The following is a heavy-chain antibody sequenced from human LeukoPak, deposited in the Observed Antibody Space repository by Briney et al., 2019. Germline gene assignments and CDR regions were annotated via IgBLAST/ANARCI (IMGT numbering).Heavy chain of an antibody. V-gene: IGHV4-59*01. CDR2: IYYSGST. Sequence: SETLSLTCTVSGGSISSYYWSWIRQPPGKRLEWIGYIYYSGSTNYNPSLKSRVTISVDTSKNQFSLKLSSVTAADTAVYYCARVVGSSWYNDRNWFDPWGQGTLVTVSS. CDR1: GGSISSYY. CDR3: ARVVGSSWYNDRNWFDP. J-gene: IGHJ5*02. D-gene: IGHD6-13*01.